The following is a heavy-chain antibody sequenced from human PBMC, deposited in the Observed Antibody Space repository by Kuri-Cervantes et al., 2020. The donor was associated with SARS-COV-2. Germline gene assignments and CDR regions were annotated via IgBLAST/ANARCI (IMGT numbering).Heavy chain of an antibody. D-gene: IGHD3-3*01. CDR3: AREGLGTIFGVETYDY. J-gene: IGHJ4*02. V-gene: IGHV3-30-3*01. CDR2: ISCDGSNK. CDR1: GFTFSSYA. Sequence: GGSLRLSCAASGFTFSSYAMHWVRQAPGKGLEWVAVISCDGSNKYYADSVKGRFTISRDNSKNTLYLQMNSLRAEDTAVYYCAREGLGTIFGVETYDYWGQGTLVTVSS.